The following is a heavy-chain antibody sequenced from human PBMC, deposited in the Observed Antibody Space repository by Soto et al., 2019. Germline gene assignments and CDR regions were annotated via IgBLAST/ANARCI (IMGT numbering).Heavy chain of an antibody. D-gene: IGHD4-17*01. CDR2: ISWNSGSI. V-gene: IGHV3-9*01. CDR3: AKVQDYGDYVGAFDI. CDR1: GFTFDDYA. Sequence: PGGSLRLSCAASGFTFDDYAMHWVRQAPGKGLEWVSGISWNSGSIGYADSVKGRFTISRDNAKNSLYLQMNSLRAEDTALYYCAKVQDYGDYVGAFDIWGQGTMVTVSS. J-gene: IGHJ3*02.